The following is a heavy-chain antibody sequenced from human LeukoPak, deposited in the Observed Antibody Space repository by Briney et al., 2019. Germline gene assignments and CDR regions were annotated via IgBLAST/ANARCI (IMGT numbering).Heavy chain of an antibody. Sequence: GGSLRLSCAASGFTFSSYAMSWVRQAPGKGLEWVSAISGSGGSTYYADSVKGRFTISRDNSKNTLYLQVNSLRAEDTAVYYCANSLDYYGSGSYLGDAFDTWGQGTMVTVSS. J-gene: IGHJ3*02. V-gene: IGHV3-23*01. CDR1: GFTFSSYA. D-gene: IGHD3-10*01. CDR3: ANSLDYYGSGSYLGDAFDT. CDR2: ISGSGGST.